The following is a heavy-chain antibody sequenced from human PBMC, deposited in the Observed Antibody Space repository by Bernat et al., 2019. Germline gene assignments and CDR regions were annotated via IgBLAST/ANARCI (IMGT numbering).Heavy chain of an antibody. V-gene: IGHV3-7*01. CDR3: ARDNYDTSPLDY. Sequence: DVQLVESGGGLVQPGGSLRLSCAASGFTFSHYWMSWVRQAPGKGLEWVANIKEDGSEKYYVDSVKGRFTISRDNAKNSLYLQMNSLRAEDTAVYFCARDNYDTSPLDYWRQGTLVSVSS. CDR1: GFTFSHYW. J-gene: IGHJ4*02. D-gene: IGHD3-22*01. CDR2: IKEDGSEK.